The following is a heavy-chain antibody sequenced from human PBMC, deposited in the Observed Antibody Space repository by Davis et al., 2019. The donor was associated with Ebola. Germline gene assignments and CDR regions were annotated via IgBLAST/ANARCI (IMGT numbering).Heavy chain of an antibody. CDR2: IKQDGSEK. D-gene: IGHD3-10*01. V-gene: IGHV3-7*01. CDR1: GFSFSSYW. Sequence: GGSLRLSCAASGFSFSSYWMSWVRQAPGKGLEWVANIKQDGSEKYYVDSVEGRFTISRDNAKNSLYLQMNSLRAEDTAVYYCARVSWFGELLFTYPDYWGQGTLVTVSS. J-gene: IGHJ4*02. CDR3: ARVSWFGELLFTYPDY.